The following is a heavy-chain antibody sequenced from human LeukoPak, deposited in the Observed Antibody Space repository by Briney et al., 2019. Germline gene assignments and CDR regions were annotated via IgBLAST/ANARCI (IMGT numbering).Heavy chain of an antibody. D-gene: IGHD4-17*01. Sequence: PGGSLRVSCAASGFTFSDYWMHWVRQAPGKWLVWVSRINRDGTSTGYADSVKGRFTISRDNAKNTVYLHMNSLRAEDTAVYYCAREVAAVTTGVDYWGQGTLVTVSS. J-gene: IGHJ4*02. CDR3: AREVAAVTTGVDY. V-gene: IGHV3-74*01. CDR1: GFTFSDYW. CDR2: INRDGTST.